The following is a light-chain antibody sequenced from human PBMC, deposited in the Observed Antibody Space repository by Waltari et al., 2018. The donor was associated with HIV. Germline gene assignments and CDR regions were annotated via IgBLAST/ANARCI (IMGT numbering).Light chain of an antibody. CDR1: SSAVGGLKY. CDR2: EVN. Sequence: SALTQPPSASGSPGQSVTISCTGTSSAVGGLKYVSWYHPHPGKAPKLMIYEVNKRPSGVPDRFSGSKSANTASLTVSGLQADDEADYYCNSYAGSNNWVFGGGTKLTVL. J-gene: IGLJ3*02. CDR3: NSYAGSNNWV. V-gene: IGLV2-8*01.